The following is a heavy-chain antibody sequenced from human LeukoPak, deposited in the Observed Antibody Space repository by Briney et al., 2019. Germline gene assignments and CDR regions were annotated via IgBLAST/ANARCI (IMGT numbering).Heavy chain of an antibody. CDR2: THPSGNT. CDR1: GGSSNSYY. J-gene: IGHJ5*02. V-gene: IGHV4-4*09. Sequence: SETLSLSCTVSGGSSNSYYWSWIRQPPGKGLEWIGYTHPSGNTNYSPSLKSRVIISIDMSRNQFSLKLSSVTAADTAVYYCARKAPKKGWFDPWGQGTLVTVSS. CDR3: ARKAPKKGWFDP.